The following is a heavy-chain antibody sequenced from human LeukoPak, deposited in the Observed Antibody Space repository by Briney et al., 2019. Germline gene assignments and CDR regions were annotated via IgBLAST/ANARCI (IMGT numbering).Heavy chain of an antibody. D-gene: IGHD3-10*01. V-gene: IGHV4-59*01. CDR1: GGSISSYY. Sequence: SETLSLTCTVSGGSISSYYWSWIRQPPGKGLEWIGYIYYSGSTNYNPSLKSRVTISVDTSKNQFSLKLSSVTAADTAVYYCARRPRELWFRGYYFDYWGQGSLVTVSS. CDR2: IYYSGST. J-gene: IGHJ4*02. CDR3: ARRPRELWFRGYYFDY.